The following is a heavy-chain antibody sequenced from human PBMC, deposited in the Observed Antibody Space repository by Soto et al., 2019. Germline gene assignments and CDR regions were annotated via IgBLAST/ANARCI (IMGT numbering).Heavy chain of an antibody. CDR2: IHSSGST. D-gene: IGHD6-19*01. J-gene: IGHJ4*02. CDR3: ARGRAVTGSFYFDY. CDR1: GASISTNY. Sequence: TSETLSLTCTVSGASISTNYWNWIRQSPSQGPEWIGYIHSSGSTAQNPSLMSRVTISIDTSRNQFSLTLTSVTAADTAGYYCARGRAVTGSFYFDYWGQGTLVTVSS. V-gene: IGHV4-59*01.